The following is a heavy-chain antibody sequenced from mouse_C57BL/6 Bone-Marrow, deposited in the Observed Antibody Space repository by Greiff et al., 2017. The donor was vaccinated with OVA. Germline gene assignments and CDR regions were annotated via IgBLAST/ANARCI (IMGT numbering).Heavy chain of an antibody. Sequence: DVKLVESVAELVRPGASVTLSCTASGFNIKNTYMHWVKQRPEQGLEWIGRIDPANGNTKYAPKFQGKATITADTSSNTAYLQLSSLTSEDTAIYYCASGGYGYDPFDYWGQGTTLTVSS. CDR3: ASGGYGYDPFDY. V-gene: IGHV14-3*01. J-gene: IGHJ2*01. CDR2: IDPANGNT. CDR1: GFNIKNTY. D-gene: IGHD2-2*01.